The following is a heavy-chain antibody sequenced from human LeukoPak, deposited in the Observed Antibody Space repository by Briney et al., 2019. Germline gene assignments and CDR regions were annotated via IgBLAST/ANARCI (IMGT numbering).Heavy chain of an antibody. V-gene: IGHV1-46*01. CDR2: INPSGGST. Sequence: ASVKVSCXASGYTFTSYYMHWVRQAPGQGLEWMGIINPSGGSTTYAQKFQGRVTMTRDTSTSTVYMELSSLRSEDTAVYYCATDCLDGDSSGYYDYWGQGTLVTVSS. J-gene: IGHJ4*02. CDR1: GYTFTSYY. D-gene: IGHD3-22*01. CDR3: ATDCLDGDSSGYYDY.